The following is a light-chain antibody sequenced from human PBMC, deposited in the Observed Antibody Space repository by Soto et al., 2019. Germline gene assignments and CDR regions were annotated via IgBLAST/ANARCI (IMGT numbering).Light chain of an antibody. CDR3: QQYNNWLT. CDR1: QSVSSN. Sequence: EIVMTQSQATLSVSPGERAIRSCRASQSVSSNLAWYQQKPGQAPRLLIYGASTRATGIPARFSGSGSGTEFTLTLSSLQSEDFAVYYCQQYNNWLTFGQGTKVDI. V-gene: IGKV3-15*01. J-gene: IGKJ1*01. CDR2: GAS.